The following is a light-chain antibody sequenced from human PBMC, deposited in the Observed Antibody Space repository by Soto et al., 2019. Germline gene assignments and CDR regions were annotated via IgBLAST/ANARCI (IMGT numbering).Light chain of an antibody. CDR1: QSISSY. CDR2: DAS. V-gene: IGKV3-11*01. CDR3: QHRSNWWT. Sequence: EIVLTQSPAPLSLSPGERATLSCRASQSISSYLAWYQQKPGQAPRLLIYDASNRATGIPARFSGSGSGTDFPLTISSLEPEDFAVYYCQHRSNWWTFGQGTKVEIE. J-gene: IGKJ1*01.